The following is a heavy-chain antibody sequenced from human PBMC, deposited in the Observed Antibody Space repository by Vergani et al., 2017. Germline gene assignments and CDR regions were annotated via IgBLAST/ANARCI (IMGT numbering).Heavy chain of an antibody. Sequence: QVQLQQWGAGLLKPSETLSLTCAVYGGSFSGYYWSWIRQRPGKGLEWFGETNHSGSTNYNPSLKSRVPISVDTSKNQFSLKLSSVTAADTAVYYCESMAPDYYDSSGHRYYYYYMAVWGKGTTVTVSS. CDR3: ESMAPDYYDSSGHRYYYYYMAV. CDR2: TNHSGST. D-gene: IGHD3-22*01. CDR1: GGSFSGYY. J-gene: IGHJ6*03. V-gene: IGHV4-34*01.